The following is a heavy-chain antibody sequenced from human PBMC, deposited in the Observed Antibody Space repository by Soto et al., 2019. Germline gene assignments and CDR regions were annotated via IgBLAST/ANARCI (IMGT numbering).Heavy chain of an antibody. Sequence: GASVKVSCKTSGFTFSSSAVHWGRQARGHRLQWIGWIDVGSGNANYAQMLQERIGISRDMSTSTAYMELSSLRPEDTAVYYCARDQGITTFGVYSMYYYGMDVWGQGTTVTVSS. J-gene: IGHJ6*02. D-gene: IGHD3-3*01. CDR3: ARDQGITTFGVYSMYYYGMDV. CDR1: GFTFSSSA. V-gene: IGHV1-58*01. CDR2: IDVGSGNA.